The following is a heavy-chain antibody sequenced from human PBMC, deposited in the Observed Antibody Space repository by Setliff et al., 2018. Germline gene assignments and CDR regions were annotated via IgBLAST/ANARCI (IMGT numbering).Heavy chain of an antibody. Sequence: PSETLSLTCAVSGYSISSGYYWGWIRQPPGKGLEWIGSIYHSGSTYYNPSLKSRVTISVDTSKNQFSLKLSSVTAADTAVYYCARLRSSVRALQPFDYWGQGTLVTVSS. CDR2: IYHSGST. V-gene: IGHV4-38-2*01. CDR3: ARLRSSVRALQPFDY. J-gene: IGHJ4*02. CDR1: GYSISSGYY. D-gene: IGHD3-10*01.